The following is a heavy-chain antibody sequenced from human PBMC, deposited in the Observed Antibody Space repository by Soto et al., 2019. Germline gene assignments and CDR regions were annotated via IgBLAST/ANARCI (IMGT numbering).Heavy chain of an antibody. CDR1: GYTFTSYA. D-gene: IGHD5-18*01. CDR3: AKERGYSYGYDY. J-gene: IGHJ4*02. Sequence: ASVKVSCKASGYTFTSYAMHWVRQAPGQRLEWMGWINADNGNTKYSQKFQGRVTITRDTSTSTAYMELSSLRSDDTAVYYCAKERGYSYGYDYWGQGTLVTVSS. CDR2: INADNGNT. V-gene: IGHV1-3*01.